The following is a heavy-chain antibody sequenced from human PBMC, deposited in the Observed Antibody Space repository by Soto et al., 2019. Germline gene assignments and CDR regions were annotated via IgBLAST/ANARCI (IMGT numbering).Heavy chain of an antibody. CDR3: ATPISQFTSGLFHSDY. CDR1: GDSVRNQY. D-gene: IGHD6-19*01. CDR2: IYQTGST. J-gene: IGHJ4*02. V-gene: IGHV4-4*08. Sequence: SETLSLTCTVSGDSVRNQYWSWIRRPPGRGLEWIGYIYQTGSTKYNPSLKSRLAISVDTSKNQFSLSLSSVTAADSAVYYCATPISQFTSGLFHSDYWGQGKLVTVSS.